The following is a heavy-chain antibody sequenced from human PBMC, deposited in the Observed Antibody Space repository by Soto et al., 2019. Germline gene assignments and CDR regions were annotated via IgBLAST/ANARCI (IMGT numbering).Heavy chain of an antibody. D-gene: IGHD6-13*01. V-gene: IGHV6-1*01. CDR1: GDSVSSNSAA. Sequence: PSQTLSLTCAMSGDSVSSNSAAWNWIRQSPSRGLEWLGRTYYRSKWYNDYAVSVKSRITINPDTSKNQFSLQLNSVTPEDTAVYYCARDLEAAAAGPGASFDYWGQGTLVTVSS. CDR2: TYYRSKWYN. J-gene: IGHJ4*02. CDR3: ARDLEAAAAGPGASFDY.